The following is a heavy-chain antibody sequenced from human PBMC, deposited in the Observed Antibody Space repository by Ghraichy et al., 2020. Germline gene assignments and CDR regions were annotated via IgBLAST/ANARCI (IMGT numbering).Heavy chain of an antibody. V-gene: IGHV4-4*02. CDR3: ARTESSSWLHDASDI. Sequence: SETLSLTCAVSGASIVSSNWWTWVRQPPGKGLEWIGEIYHSGSTNYNPSLKSRVTIAADKSKNHFSLNLTSLTAADTAGYYCARTESSSWLHDASDIWGQGTMVTVSS. J-gene: IGHJ3*02. D-gene: IGHD2-15*01. CDR2: IYHSGST. CDR1: GASIVSSNW.